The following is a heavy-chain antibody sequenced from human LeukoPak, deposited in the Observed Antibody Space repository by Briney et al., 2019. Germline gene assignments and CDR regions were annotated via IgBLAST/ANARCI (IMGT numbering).Heavy chain of an antibody. Sequence: SETLSLTXTVSGGSISSYYWSWIRQTPGKGLEWIGYIYYSGSTNYNPSLKSRVTISVDTSKNQFSLKLSSVTAADTAVYYCAREHYDSSGYSDAFDIWGQGTMVTVSS. CDR3: AREHYDSSGYSDAFDI. CDR1: GGSISSYY. J-gene: IGHJ3*02. V-gene: IGHV4-59*01. D-gene: IGHD3-22*01. CDR2: IYYSGST.